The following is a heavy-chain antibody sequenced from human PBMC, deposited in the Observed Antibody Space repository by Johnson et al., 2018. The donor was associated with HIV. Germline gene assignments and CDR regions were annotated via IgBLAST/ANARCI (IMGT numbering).Heavy chain of an antibody. V-gene: IGHV3-64*01. J-gene: IGHJ3*02. Sequence: VQLVESGGGLVQPGGSLRLSCAASGFTFSSYAMHWVRQAPGKGLEYVSGISSNGGNTYYANSVKGRFTISRDTSKNTLYLQMGSLRAEDMAVYFCARCRDAYTLLRAFDIWGQGTMVTVSS. D-gene: IGHD5-24*01. CDR3: ARCRDAYTLLRAFDI. CDR2: ISSNGGNT. CDR1: GFTFSSYA.